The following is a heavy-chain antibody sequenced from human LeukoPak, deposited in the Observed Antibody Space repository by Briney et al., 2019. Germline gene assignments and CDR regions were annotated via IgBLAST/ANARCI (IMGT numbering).Heavy chain of an antibody. J-gene: IGHJ4*02. CDR1: GFTFSSYA. CDR2: ISGSGGNT. V-gene: IGHV3-23*01. CDR3: AKPGDGCSGGSCYHFDY. D-gene: IGHD2-15*01. Sequence: GGSLRLSCAASGFTFSSYAMSWARQAPGKGLEWISGISGSGGNTYYADSVKGRFTISRDISKNTLYLQMNSLRGEDTAVYYCAKPGDGCSGGSCYHFDYWGQGTLVTVSS.